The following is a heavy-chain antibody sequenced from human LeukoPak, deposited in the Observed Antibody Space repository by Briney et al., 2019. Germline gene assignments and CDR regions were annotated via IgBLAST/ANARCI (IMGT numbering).Heavy chain of an antibody. J-gene: IGHJ4*02. Sequence: SETLSLTCAVSGGSISSSNWWSWVRQPPGKGLEWIGYIYYSGSTNYNPSLKSRVTISVDTSKNQFSLKLSSVTAADTAVYYCARSKRLDYWGQGTLVTVSS. CDR1: GGSISSSNW. CDR2: IYYSGST. V-gene: IGHV4-4*02. D-gene: IGHD4-11*01. CDR3: ARSKRLDY.